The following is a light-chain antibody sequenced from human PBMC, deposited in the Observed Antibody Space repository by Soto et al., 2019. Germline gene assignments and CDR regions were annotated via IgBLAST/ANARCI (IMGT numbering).Light chain of an antibody. CDR3: QQYGSSPQT. J-gene: IGKJ4*01. V-gene: IGKV3-20*01. CDR1: QSVSSSN. CDR2: GAS. Sequence: EIVLTQSPGTLSLSPGERATLSCRASQSVSSSNLAWYQQKPGQAPRLLIYGASSRATGIPDRFSGSGSGTDFTLTISRLEPEDFAVYYCQQYGSSPQTFGGGTKVEIK.